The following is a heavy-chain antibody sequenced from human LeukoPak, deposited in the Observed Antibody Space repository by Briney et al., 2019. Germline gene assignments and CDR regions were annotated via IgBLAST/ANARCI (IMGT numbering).Heavy chain of an antibody. V-gene: IGHV4-59*01. CDR2: IYYSGNT. J-gene: IGHJ4*02. CDR3: ARAREFSSSSGRAYYFDY. D-gene: IGHD6-6*01. Sequence: SETLSLTCTVSGGFISSYFYIWVRQPPGKGLEWICYIYYSGNTNSNPSLKSRVTISLDTSKNQFSLKLSSVTAADTAVYYCARAREFSSSSGRAYYFDYWGQGTLVTVSS. CDR1: GGFISSYF.